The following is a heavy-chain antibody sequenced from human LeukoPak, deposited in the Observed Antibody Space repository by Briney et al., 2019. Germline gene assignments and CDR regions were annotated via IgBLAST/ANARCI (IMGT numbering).Heavy chain of an antibody. D-gene: IGHD6-19*01. J-gene: IGHJ4*02. CDR2: INHSGST. CDR3: ARFRYSSGWYNFDY. V-gene: IGHV4-38-2*02. Sequence: SETLSLTCTVSGYSISSGYYWGWIRQPPGKGLEWIGEINHSGSTNYNPSLKSRVTISVDTSKNQFSLKLSSVTAADTAVYYCARFRYSSGWYNFDYWGQGTLVTVSS. CDR1: GYSISSGYY.